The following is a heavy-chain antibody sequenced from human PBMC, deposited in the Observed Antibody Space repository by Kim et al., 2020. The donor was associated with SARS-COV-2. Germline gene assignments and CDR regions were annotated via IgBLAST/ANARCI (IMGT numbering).Heavy chain of an antibody. CDR2: IYYSGST. CDR1: GGSISSSSYY. CDR3: ASSGPGYSSSWRPNYYYYYGMGV. V-gene: IGHV4-39*01. D-gene: IGHD6-13*01. Sequence: SETLSLTCTVSGGSISSSSYYWGWIRQPPGKGLEWIGSIYYSGSTYYNPSLKSRVTISVDTSKNQFSLKLSSVTAADTAVHYCASSGPGYSSSWRPNYYYYYGMGVEGQGTTVTVSS. J-gene: IGHJ6*02.